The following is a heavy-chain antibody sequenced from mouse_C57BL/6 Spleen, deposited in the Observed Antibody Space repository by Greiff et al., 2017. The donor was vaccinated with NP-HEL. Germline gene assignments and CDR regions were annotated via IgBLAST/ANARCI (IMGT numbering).Heavy chain of an antibody. J-gene: IGHJ3*01. Sequence: VQLQQSGPELVKPGASVKIPCKASGYTFTDYNMDWVKQSHGKSLEWIGDINPNNGGTIYNQKFKGKATLTVDKSSSTAYMELRSLTSEDTAVYYCARLGTYYSNYGFAYWGQGTLVTVSA. CDR2: INPNNGGT. CDR1: GYTFTDYN. D-gene: IGHD2-5*01. V-gene: IGHV1-18*01. CDR3: ARLGTYYSNYGFAY.